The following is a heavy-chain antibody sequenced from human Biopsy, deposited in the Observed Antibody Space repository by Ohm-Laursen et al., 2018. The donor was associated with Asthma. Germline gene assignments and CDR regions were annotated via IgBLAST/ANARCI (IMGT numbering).Heavy chain of an antibody. J-gene: IGHJ3*02. CDR3: VRDGTDDAFDI. CDR2: ISSSSSTI. Sequence: SLRLSCAASGFTFSSYSMNWVRQAPGKGLEWVSYISSSSSTIYYADSVKGRFTISRDNSKNTLDLQMNSLREEDTAVYYCVRDGTDDAFDIWGQGTVVSVSS. CDR1: GFTFSSYS. D-gene: IGHD1-1*01. V-gene: IGHV3-48*02.